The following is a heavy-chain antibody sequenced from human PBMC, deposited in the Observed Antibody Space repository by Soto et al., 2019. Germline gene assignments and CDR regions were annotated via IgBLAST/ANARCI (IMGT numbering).Heavy chain of an antibody. J-gene: IGHJ5*02. CDR2: ISGSVVSI. CDR1: GFIFSDYA. V-gene: IGHV3-23*01. Sequence: GGSLRLSCAASGFIFSDYAMTWVRQAPGKGLEWVSVISGSVVSIYYTDSVRGRFTISRDNSKNTLYLQMHSLRPEDTAVYYCAKRPDSSDSSGYQAWGQGIRVTVSS. D-gene: IGHD3-22*01. CDR3: AKRPDSSDSSGYQA.